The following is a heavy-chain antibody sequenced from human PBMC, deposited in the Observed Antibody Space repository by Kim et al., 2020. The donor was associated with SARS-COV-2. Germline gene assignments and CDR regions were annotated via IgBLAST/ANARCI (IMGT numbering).Heavy chain of an antibody. CDR1: GGSFSRNY. Sequence: SETLSLTCAVYGGSFSRNYWSWIRQPPGKGLEWIGEINHSGNTNYNPSLKSRVTISVDTSKNQFSLKLSSVTAADTAVYYCARKYRSRAAAGPAGAFDIWGQGTMVTVSS. CDR3: ARKYRSRAAAGPAGAFDI. D-gene: IGHD6-13*01. V-gene: IGHV4-34*01. J-gene: IGHJ3*02. CDR2: INHSGNT.